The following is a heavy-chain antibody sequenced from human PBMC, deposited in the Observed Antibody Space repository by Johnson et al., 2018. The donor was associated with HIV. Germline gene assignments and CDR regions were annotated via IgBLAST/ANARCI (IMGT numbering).Heavy chain of an antibody. D-gene: IGHD6-6*01. Sequence: QVLLVESGGGLVQPGGSLRLSCAASGFTFSSYLMSWVRQAPGKGLEWVAVISYDGSNKFYADSVKGRFTISRDNSKNTLYLQMNSLRAEDTAVYYCARDLRRYSSSPGPFDIWGQGTMVTVSS. CDR3: ARDLRRYSSSPGPFDI. CDR2: ISYDGSNK. CDR1: GFTFSSYL. V-gene: IGHV3-30-3*01. J-gene: IGHJ3*02.